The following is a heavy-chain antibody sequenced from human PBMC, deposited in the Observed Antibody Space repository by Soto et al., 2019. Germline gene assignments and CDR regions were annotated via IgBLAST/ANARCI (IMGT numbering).Heavy chain of an antibody. CDR2: TRNSGGA. D-gene: IGHD6-19*01. V-gene: IGHV4-4*02. Sequence: QVQLQESGPGLVKPSGTLSLTCAVSSGSVFSSNWWSWVRLPPGKGLEWIGETRNSGGANYNPSLNRRVTITVDRSRNHIFLELSSVTAADTAVYYCASHLVMAGTRGFYHRGLGTLVTVSS. CDR3: ASHLVMAGTRGFYH. J-gene: IGHJ4*02. CDR1: SGSVFSSNW.